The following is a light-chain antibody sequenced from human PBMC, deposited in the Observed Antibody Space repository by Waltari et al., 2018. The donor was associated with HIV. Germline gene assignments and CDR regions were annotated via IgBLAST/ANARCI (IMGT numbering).Light chain of an antibody. CDR1: VLEKKY. V-gene: IGLV3-27*01. J-gene: IGLJ3*02. Sequence: SYELTQPSSVSVSPGQTARITCSGAVLEKKYARWFQQKPGQAPVLVIYKDTERPSGIPERFSGSSSGTTVTLTISGAQVEDEADYYCYSAADNTWVFGGGTKLTVL. CDR2: KDT. CDR3: YSAADNTWV.